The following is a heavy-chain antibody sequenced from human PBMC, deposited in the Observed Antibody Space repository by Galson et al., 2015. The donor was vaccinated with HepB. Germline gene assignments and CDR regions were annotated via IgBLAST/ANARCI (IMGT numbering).Heavy chain of an antibody. CDR1: GFTFSNAW. V-gene: IGHV3-7*01. CDR3: TRGDRGGD. Sequence: SLRLSCAASGFTFSNAWMTWVRQAPGKGLEWVANIIEDGSEQSYLDPVKGRFTISRDNARNFLYLQMSSLRVEDTAMYFCTRGDRGGDWGQGTLVIVSS. CDR2: IIEDGSEQ. D-gene: IGHD3-16*01. J-gene: IGHJ4*02.